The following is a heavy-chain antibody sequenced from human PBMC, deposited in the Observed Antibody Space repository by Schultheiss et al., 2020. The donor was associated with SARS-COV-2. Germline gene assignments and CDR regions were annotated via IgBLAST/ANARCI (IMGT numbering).Heavy chain of an antibody. Sequence: SETLSLTCAVYGGSFSGYYWGWIRQPPGKGLEWIGEINHSGSTNYNPSLKSRVTISVDTSKNQFSLKLSSVTAADTAVYYCARAQRGDIVVVPAARHYYYYMDVWGKGTTVTVSS. CDR1: GGSFSGYY. CDR2: INHSGST. J-gene: IGHJ6*03. V-gene: IGHV4-34*01. D-gene: IGHD2-2*01. CDR3: ARAQRGDIVVVPAARHYYYYMDV.